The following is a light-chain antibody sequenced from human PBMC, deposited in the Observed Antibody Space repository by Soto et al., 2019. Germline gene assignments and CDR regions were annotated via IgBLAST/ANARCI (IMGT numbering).Light chain of an antibody. J-gene: IGKJ4*01. Sequence: EIVMTQSPATLSVSPGERATLSCRASQSVSSNLAWYQQKPGQAPRLLIYGASTRATGIPARFSGSGSGTEFTLTISSLQSVDFAVYYCQQYNNWHPITFGGGTKVEIK. CDR1: QSVSSN. CDR2: GAS. V-gene: IGKV3D-15*01. CDR3: QQYNNWHPIT.